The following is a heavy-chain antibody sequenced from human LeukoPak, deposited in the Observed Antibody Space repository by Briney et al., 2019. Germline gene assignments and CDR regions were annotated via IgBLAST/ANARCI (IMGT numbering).Heavy chain of an antibody. CDR1: GFTFRSYA. V-gene: IGHV3-30*18. CDR3: AKAVTSDYHSLYYNYYMDV. J-gene: IGHJ6*03. D-gene: IGHD3-10*01. CDR2: ISYDGSNK. Sequence: PGGSLRLSCAASGFTFRSYAMHWVRQAPGKGLEWVAVISYDGSNKYFGDSVKGRFTISSDNSKNTLYLQMDSLRAEDTAIYYCAKAVTSDYHSLYYNYYMDVWGKGTTVTVSS.